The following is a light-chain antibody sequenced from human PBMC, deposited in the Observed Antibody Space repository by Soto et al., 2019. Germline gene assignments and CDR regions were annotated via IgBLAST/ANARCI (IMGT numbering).Light chain of an antibody. J-gene: IGKJ1*01. V-gene: IGKV3-20*01. CDR1: QSISSSY. CDR2: DAS. CDR3: QQYGGSPWT. Sequence: EIVLTQSPGTLSFSPGERATLCFRSSQSISSSYLAWYQQKPGQAPRLLIYDASNRAAGVPDRFDGSGSGTDFTLTITRLEPEDFAVYYCQQYGGSPWTFGQGTKVDIK.